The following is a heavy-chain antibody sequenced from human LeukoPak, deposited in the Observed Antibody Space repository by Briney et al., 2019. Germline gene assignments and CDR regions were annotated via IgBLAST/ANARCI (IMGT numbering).Heavy chain of an antibody. Sequence: PGGSLRLSCAASGFTFSSYGMHWVRQAPGKGLEWVAFIRYDGSNKYYADSVEGRFTISRDNSKNTLYLQMNSLRAEDTAVYYCAKDRRYSMYYFDYWGQGTLVTVSS. V-gene: IGHV3-30*02. CDR2: IRYDGSNK. J-gene: IGHJ4*02. D-gene: IGHD4-11*01. CDR3: AKDRRYSMYYFDY. CDR1: GFTFSSYG.